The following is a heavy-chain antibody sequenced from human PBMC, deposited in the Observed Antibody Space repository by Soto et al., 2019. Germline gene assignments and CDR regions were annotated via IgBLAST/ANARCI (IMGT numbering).Heavy chain of an antibody. J-gene: IGHJ6*02. CDR1: GFTFTSSA. D-gene: IGHD3-10*01. CDR3: AADPPYYYGSGSYYFNAVGTDV. CDR2: IVVGSGNT. Sequence: GASVKVSCKASGFTFTSSAVQWVRQARGQRLEWIGWIVVGSGNTNYAQKFQERVTITRDMSTSTAYMELSSLRSEDTAVYYCAADPPYYYGSGSYYFNAVGTDVWGQGTTVTVSS. V-gene: IGHV1-58*01.